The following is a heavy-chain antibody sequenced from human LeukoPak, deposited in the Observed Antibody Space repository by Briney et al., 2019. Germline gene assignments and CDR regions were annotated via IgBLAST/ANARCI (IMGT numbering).Heavy chain of an antibody. V-gene: IGHV3-48*03. J-gene: IGHJ6*03. Sequence: GGSLRLSCAASGFTFSSYEMNWVRQAPGKGLEWVSYISSSSTIYYADSVKGRFTVSRDNAKNSLYLQMNSLRAEDTAVYYCARDLSDYYYYMDVWGKGTTVTVSS. CDR2: ISSSSTI. CDR3: ARDLSDYYYYMDV. CDR1: GFTFSSYE.